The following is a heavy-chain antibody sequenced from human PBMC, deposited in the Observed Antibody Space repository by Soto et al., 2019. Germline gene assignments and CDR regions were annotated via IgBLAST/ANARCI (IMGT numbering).Heavy chain of an antibody. CDR2: ISYDGSNK. Sequence: GGSLRLSCAASGFTFSSYAMHWVRQAPGKGPEWVAVISYDGSNKYYADSVKGRFTISRDNSKNTLYLQMNSLRAEDTAVYYCARDGVSHCSSTSCYTYYYGMDVWGQGTTVTVS. V-gene: IGHV3-30-3*01. CDR1: GFTFSSYA. J-gene: IGHJ6*02. CDR3: ARDGVSHCSSTSCYTYYYGMDV. D-gene: IGHD2-2*02.